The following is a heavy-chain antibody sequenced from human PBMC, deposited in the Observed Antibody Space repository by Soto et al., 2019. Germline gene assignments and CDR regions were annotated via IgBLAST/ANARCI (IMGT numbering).Heavy chain of an antibody. CDR2: ISGSGGST. V-gene: IGHV3-23*01. J-gene: IGHJ6*04. Sequence: GGSLRLSCAASGFTFSSYAMSWVRQAPGKGLEWVSAISGSGGSTYYADSVKGRFTISRDNSKNTLYLQMNSLRAEDTAVYYCAPQLWSGYRLGRNPLDVWGKGTTVTVSS. D-gene: IGHD3-3*01. CDR3: APQLWSGYRLGRNPLDV. CDR1: GFTFSSYA.